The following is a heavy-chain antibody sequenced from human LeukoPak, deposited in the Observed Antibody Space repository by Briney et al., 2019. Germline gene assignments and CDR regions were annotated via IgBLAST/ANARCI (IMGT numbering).Heavy chain of an antibody. CDR2: INPNSGGT. Sequence: ASVKVSCKASGYTFTGYYMHWVRQAPGQGLEWMGWINPNSGGTNYAQKFQGRVTMTRDMSTSTVYMELSSLRSEDTAVYYCARGGSSSHIDYWGQGTLVTVSS. CDR3: ARGGSSSHIDY. D-gene: IGHD6-6*01. V-gene: IGHV1-2*02. J-gene: IGHJ4*02. CDR1: GYTFTGYY.